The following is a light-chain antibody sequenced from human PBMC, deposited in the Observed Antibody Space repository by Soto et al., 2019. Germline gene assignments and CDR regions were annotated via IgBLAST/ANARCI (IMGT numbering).Light chain of an antibody. CDR2: DAS. Sequence: EIVLTQSPATLSLSPGERAIFSCRASQSVSSYLAWYQQKPGQAPRLLIYDASSRATGVPNRFSGSGSGTDFTLTIGSLEPEDFAVYYCHQYGLLPRHPFGQGTKLEIK. V-gene: IGKV3-11*01. J-gene: IGKJ2*01. CDR1: QSVSSY. CDR3: HQYGLLPRHP.